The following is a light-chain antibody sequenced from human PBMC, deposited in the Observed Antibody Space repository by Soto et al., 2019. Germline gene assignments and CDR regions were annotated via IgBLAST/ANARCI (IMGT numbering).Light chain of an antibody. CDR2: DVS. CDR1: SSDGGGYNY. J-gene: IGLJ1*01. V-gene: IGLV2-14*01. Sequence: QSVLTQPASVSGSPGQSITISCTGTSSDGGGYNYVSWYQQHPGKAPKLMIYDVSNRPSGVSNRFSGSKSGNTASLTISGLQAEDEADYYCSSYTSSSPYVFGTGTKVTVL. CDR3: SSYTSSSPYV.